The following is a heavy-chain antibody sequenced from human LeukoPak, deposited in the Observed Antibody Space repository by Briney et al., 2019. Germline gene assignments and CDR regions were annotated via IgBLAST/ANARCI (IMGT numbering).Heavy chain of an antibody. CDR2: IYPGDSDT. CDR1: GYRFTSYW. V-gene: IGHV5-51*01. D-gene: IGHD3-9*01. Sequence: GGSLQISFQGSGYRFTSYWIGWGRPMPGKGLGWMGIIYPGDSDTRYSPSFQGQVTISADKSIRTAYLQWSSLKASDTAMYYCARQAGLTGYFDYWGQGTLVTVSS. J-gene: IGHJ4*02. CDR3: ARQAGLTGYFDY.